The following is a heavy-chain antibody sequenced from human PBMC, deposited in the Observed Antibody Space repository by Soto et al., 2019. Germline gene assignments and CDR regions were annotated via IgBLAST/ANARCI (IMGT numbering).Heavy chain of an antibody. J-gene: IGHJ4*02. D-gene: IGHD1-26*01. V-gene: IGHV3-33*01. CDR1: GFTFSGYG. Sequence: QVQLVESGGGVVQPGSSLRLSCAASGFTFSGYGMHWVSQAPGKGLEWVAVTRHEGSNTYYADSVRGRFTISRDNSNKMLYLQMNSLGAEDTAVYYCARYGVGTTTYFGYFDYWGQGTLVTVSS. CDR2: TRHEGSNT. CDR3: ARYGVGTTTYFGYFDY.